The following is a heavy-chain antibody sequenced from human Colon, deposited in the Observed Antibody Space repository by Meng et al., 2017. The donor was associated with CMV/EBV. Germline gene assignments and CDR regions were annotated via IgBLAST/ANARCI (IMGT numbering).Heavy chain of an antibody. D-gene: IGHD6-19*01. J-gene: IGHJ4*02. CDR2: IYPGDSDT. CDR3: ARRSRGWSGTAYYFDY. CDR1: GYSFTSYW. Sequence: GGSLRLSCKGSGYSFTSYWIGWVRQMPGKGLEWMGIIYPGDSDTRYSPSFQGQVTISADKSISTAYLQWSSLKASDTAMYYCARRSRGWSGTAYYFDYWGQGTLVTVSS. V-gene: IGHV5-51*01.